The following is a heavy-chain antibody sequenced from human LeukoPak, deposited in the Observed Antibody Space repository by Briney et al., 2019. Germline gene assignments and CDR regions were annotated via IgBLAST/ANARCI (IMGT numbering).Heavy chain of an antibody. CDR1: GFTFDDYA. V-gene: IGHV3-9*01. CDR3: AKDLVGARPEYYFDY. Sequence: GGSLRLSCAASGFTFDDYAIHWVRQAPGKGLEWVSGISWNSGSIGYADSVKGRFTISRDNAKNSLYLQMNSLRAEDTALYYCAKDLVGARPEYYFDYWGQGTLVTVSS. J-gene: IGHJ4*02. D-gene: IGHD1-26*01. CDR2: ISWNSGSI.